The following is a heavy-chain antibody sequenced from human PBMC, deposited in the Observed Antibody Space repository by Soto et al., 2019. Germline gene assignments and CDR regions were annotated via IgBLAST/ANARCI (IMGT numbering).Heavy chain of an antibody. CDR3: ARDHLILPAHDFFYGSDV. CDR1: GFTFSMYP. V-gene: IGHV3-7*03. D-gene: IGHD2-21*02. J-gene: IGHJ6*02. CDR2: IPQDGVDG. Sequence: PGGSLRLSCEVSGFTFSMYPMSWVRQSPGKGLEWVAKIPQDGVDGHYADSVKGRCTISRDNGKNSLYLQLNNLRAEDAAVYYCARDHLILPAHDFFYGSDVWGRGATVTVSS.